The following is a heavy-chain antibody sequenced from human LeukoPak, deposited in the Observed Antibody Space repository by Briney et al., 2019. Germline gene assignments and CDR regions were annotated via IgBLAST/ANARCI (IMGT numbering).Heavy chain of an antibody. V-gene: IGHV3-66*04. J-gene: IGHJ4*02. D-gene: IGHD6-19*01. CDR1: GFTVSSSY. CDR2: IYSGGNT. Sequence: GGSLRLSCVASGFTVSSSYMTWVRQALGKGLEWVSFIYSGGNTYYADSVKGRFIISRDNSKNTLYLQMNSLRAEDTAVYYCARQIGGGWSFDYWGQGTLVTVSS. CDR3: ARQIGGGWSFDY.